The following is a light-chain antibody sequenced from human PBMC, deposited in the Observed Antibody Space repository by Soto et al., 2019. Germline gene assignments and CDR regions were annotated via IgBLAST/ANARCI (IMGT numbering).Light chain of an antibody. V-gene: IGKV3-11*01. CDR1: QSVSSY. CDR2: DAS. CDR3: QQRSNWPST. Sequence: EIVLTQSPATLSLSPGERATLSCRASQSVSSYLAWYQQKPGQAPRLLIYDASNRAPGIPARFSGSGSGTDFTLTISSLEPEDFAVYYCQQRSNWPSTFGQGTRLEIK. J-gene: IGKJ5*01.